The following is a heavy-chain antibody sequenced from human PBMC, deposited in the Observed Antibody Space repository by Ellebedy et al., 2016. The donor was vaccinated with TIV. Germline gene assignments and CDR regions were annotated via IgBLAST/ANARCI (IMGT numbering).Heavy chain of an antibody. CDR1: GYTFTNYY. CDR2: IEPSGGTT. CDR3: AKEDLLPSSSSHHYGIDV. J-gene: IGHJ6*02. D-gene: IGHD6-6*01. Sequence: AASVKVSCKASGYTFTNYYMHWVRQAPGQGLEWMGLIEPSGGTTNSAHKFQGRVTVTRDTSTSTVYMELRSLRSEDTAVYYCAKEDLLPSSSSHHYGIDVWGQGTTVNVSS. V-gene: IGHV1-46*01.